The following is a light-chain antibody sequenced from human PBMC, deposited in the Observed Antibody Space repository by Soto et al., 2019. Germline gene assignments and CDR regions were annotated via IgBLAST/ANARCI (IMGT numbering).Light chain of an antibody. V-gene: IGLV2-14*03. CDR2: DVN. Sequence: QSALTQPASVSGSPGQSITISCTGASTDVDGYDYVSCYQQHPGQAPKLMIYDVNNRPSGVSYRFSGSKSGDTASLTISGLQAEDDADYYCSSYTSSAPFYVFGTGTKLTVL. J-gene: IGLJ1*01. CDR1: STDVDGYDY. CDR3: SSYTSSAPFYV.